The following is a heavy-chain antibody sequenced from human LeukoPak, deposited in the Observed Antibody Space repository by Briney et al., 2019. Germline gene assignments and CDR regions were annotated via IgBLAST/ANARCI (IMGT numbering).Heavy chain of an antibody. J-gene: IGHJ3*01. V-gene: IGHV4-30-4*08. CDR3: ARDFQDQNNVRHH. Sequence: SETLSLTCSVSGDSVSNDNYFWSWSRQPPGGGPEWIGCIYHSGDTYYNPSLTSRDSLSIDTPTNQCSLRLSSLSPPPTPLCFCARDFQDQNNVRHHWGQGTMVTVSS. CDR2: IYHSGDT. D-gene: IGHD1-14*01. CDR1: GDSVSNDNYF.